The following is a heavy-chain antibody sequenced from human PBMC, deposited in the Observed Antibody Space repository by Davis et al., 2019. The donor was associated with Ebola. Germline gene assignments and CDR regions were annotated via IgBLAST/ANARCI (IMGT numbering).Heavy chain of an antibody. CDR1: GFTFRSYG. D-gene: IGHD1-26*01. J-gene: IGHJ6*02. CDR3: TRDGWELPTLFSDYYGMDV. Sequence: GESLKISCAGSGFTFRSYGMHWVRQAPGKGLEWVALISSDERNKYYADSVQGRFVISRDNSNNTLYLQMDSLKTEDTAVYYCTRDGWELPTLFSDYYGMDVWGQGTTVTVSS. CDR2: ISSDERNK. V-gene: IGHV3-30*03.